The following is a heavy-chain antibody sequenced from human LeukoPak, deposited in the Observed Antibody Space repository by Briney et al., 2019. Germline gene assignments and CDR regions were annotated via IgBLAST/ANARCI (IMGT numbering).Heavy chain of an antibody. CDR1: GFTFSSYG. Sequence: PGRSLRLSCAASGFTFSSYGMHWVRQAPGKGLEWVAVISYDGSNKYYADSVKGRFTISRDNSKNTLYLQMNSLRAEDTAVYYCARATSMGYFDYWGQGTLVTVSS. CDR3: ARATSMGYFDY. CDR2: ISYDGSNK. D-gene: IGHD3-16*01. V-gene: IGHV3-30*19. J-gene: IGHJ4*02.